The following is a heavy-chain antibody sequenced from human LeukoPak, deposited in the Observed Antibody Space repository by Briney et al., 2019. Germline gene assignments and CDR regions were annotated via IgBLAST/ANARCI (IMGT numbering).Heavy chain of an antibody. CDR1: GFTFSNYG. J-gene: IGHJ4*02. CDR3: AKPYRTYYFDY. D-gene: IGHD1-1*01. Sequence: GGSLRLSCAASGFTFSNYGMYWVRQAPGKGLEWVAVISYDGSNKYYADSVKGRFTISRDNSKNTLYLQMNSLRAEDTAVYYCAKPYRTYYFDYWGQGTLVTVSS. V-gene: IGHV3-30*18. CDR2: ISYDGSNK.